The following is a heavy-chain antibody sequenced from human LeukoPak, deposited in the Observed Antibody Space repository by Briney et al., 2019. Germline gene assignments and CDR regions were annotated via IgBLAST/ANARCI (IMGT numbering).Heavy chain of an antibody. J-gene: IGHJ4*02. Sequence: SETLSLTCAVYGGSFSGYYWNWIRQPPGKGLEWIGEINHSGSTNYNPSLKSRVTISVDTSKNQFSLKLSSVTAADTAVYYCAGTEGELLVYWGQGTLVTVSS. CDR3: AGTEGELLVY. CDR2: INHSGST. CDR1: GGSFSGYY. D-gene: IGHD1-26*01. V-gene: IGHV4-34*01.